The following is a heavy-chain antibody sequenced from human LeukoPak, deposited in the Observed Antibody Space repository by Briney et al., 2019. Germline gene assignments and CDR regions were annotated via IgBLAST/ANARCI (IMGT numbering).Heavy chain of an antibody. J-gene: IGHJ4*02. D-gene: IGHD3-22*01. V-gene: IGHV3-23*01. Sequence: PGGSLRLSYAASGFTFSSYAMSWVRQAPGKGLEWVSAISGSGGSTYYADSVKGRFTISRDNSKNTLYLQMNSLRAEDTAVYYCAKEGYYDNSGYYVPYYFDYWGQGTLVTVSS. CDR3: AKEGYYDNSGYYVPYYFDY. CDR2: ISGSGGST. CDR1: GFTFSSYA.